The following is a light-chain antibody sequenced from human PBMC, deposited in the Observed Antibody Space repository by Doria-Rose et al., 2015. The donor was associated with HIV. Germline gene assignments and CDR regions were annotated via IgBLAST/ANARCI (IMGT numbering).Light chain of an antibody. J-gene: IGLJ3*02. CDR2: DVS. CDR1: STDVGGHNY. Sequence: QSSLIQPASVSGSPGQSIIISCTGTSTDVGGHNYVSWYQQHPGKAPKLMIYDVSNRPSGVSNRFSGSKSGNTASLTISGLQAEDEADYYCSSYTTSSTLVFGGGTKLTVL. CDR3: SSYTTSSTLV. V-gene: IGLV2-14*03.